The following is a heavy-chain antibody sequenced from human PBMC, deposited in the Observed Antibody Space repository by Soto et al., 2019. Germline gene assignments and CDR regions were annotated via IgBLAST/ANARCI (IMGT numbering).Heavy chain of an antibody. CDR3: VRDADKVPTGQHMIHGDY. V-gene: IGHV1-69*02. Sequence: GASVKVSCKASGGTFSSYTISWVRQAPGQGLEWMGRIIPILGIANYAQKFQGRVTITADKSTSTAYMELSSLRAEDTAVYFCVRDADKVPTGQHMIHGDYWGQGTLVTVSS. J-gene: IGHJ4*02. CDR1: GGTFSSYT. CDR2: IIPILGIA. D-gene: IGHD5-12*01.